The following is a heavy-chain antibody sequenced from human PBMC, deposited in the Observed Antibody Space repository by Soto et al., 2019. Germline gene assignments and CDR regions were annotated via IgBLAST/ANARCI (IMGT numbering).Heavy chain of an antibody. Sequence: PGGSLRLSCAASGFTFSSYGMHWVRQAPGKGLEWVAVISYDGSNKYCADSVKGRFTISRDNSKNTLYLQMNSLRAEDTVVFYWAKAMVVVIAFWGGGGFDKGGQGTLFTVPP. V-gene: IGHV3-30*18. CDR2: ISYDGSNK. J-gene: IGHJ4*01. CDR1: GFTFSSYG. CDR3: AKAMVVVIAFWGGGGFDK. D-gene: IGHD2-21*01.